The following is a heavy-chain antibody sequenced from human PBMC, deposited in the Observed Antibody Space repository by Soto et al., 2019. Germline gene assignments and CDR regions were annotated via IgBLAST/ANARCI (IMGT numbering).Heavy chain of an antibody. CDR1: EFPSVSNY. D-gene: IGHD3-9*01. V-gene: IGHV3-66*01. CDR3: VDDWLLESDDY. J-gene: IGHJ4*02. Sequence: GRLMIVSSVAAEFPSVSNYRSWVRQAPGKGLEWVSVIYSGGSTYYADSVKGRFTISRDNSKNTLYLQMNSLRAEDTAVYYCVDDWLLESDDYWGQGTLVTVSS. CDR2: IYSGGST.